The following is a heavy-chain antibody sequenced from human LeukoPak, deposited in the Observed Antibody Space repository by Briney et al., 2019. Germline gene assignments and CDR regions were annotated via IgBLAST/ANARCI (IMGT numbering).Heavy chain of an antibody. CDR2: ISYDGSNK. V-gene: IGHV3-30*18. CDR3: AKNRMVRGLGKDYFDY. CDR1: GFTFSSYG. J-gene: IGHJ4*02. Sequence: SGGSLRLSCAASGFTFSSYGMHWVRQAPGKGLEWVAVISYDGSNKYYADSVKGRFTISRDNSKNALYLQMNSLRAEDTAVYYCAKNRMVRGLGKDYFDYWGQGTLVTVSS. D-gene: IGHD3-10*01.